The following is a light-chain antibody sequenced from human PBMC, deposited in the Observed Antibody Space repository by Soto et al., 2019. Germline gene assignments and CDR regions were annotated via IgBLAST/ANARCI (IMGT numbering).Light chain of an antibody. CDR3: QHHNSYSQT. Sequence: DIQMTQSPPTLSASVGDRVTITCRASHSIRHYLAWYQQMPGKAPKLLIYGASTLQSGVPSRFSGSRSGTEFTLTISSLQPDDFGTYFCQHHNSYSQTFGQGTKVEIK. V-gene: IGKV1-5*01. CDR2: GAS. CDR1: HSIRHY. J-gene: IGKJ1*01.